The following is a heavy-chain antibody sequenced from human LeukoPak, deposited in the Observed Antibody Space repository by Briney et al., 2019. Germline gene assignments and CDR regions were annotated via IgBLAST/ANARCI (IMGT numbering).Heavy chain of an antibody. CDR3: ARVLSSGYSPFDY. V-gene: IGHV3-11*01. CDR1: GFTFRDYY. CDR2: LSSSGSTL. Sequence: PGGSLRLSCAASGFTFRDYYMSWIRQAPGKGREWVSYLSSSGSTLYYTDSVKGRFTISTDNAKNSLYLQMNSLRAEDTAVYYCARVLSSGYSPFDYWGQGTLVTVSS. J-gene: IGHJ4*02. D-gene: IGHD3-22*01.